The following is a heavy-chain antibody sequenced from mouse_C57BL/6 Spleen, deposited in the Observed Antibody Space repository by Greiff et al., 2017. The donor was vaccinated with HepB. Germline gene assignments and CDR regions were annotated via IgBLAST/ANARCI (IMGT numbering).Heavy chain of an antibody. V-gene: IGHV1-22*01. CDR2: INPNNGGT. Sequence: DVQLQESGPELVKPGASVKMSCKASGYTFTDYNMHWVKQSHGKSLEWIGYINPNNGGTSYNQKFKGKATLTVNKSSSTAYMELRSLTSEDSAVYYCARSNDGYYMRDFDYWGQGTTLTVSS. CDR1: GYTFTDYN. D-gene: IGHD2-3*01. J-gene: IGHJ2*01. CDR3: ARSNDGYYMRDFDY.